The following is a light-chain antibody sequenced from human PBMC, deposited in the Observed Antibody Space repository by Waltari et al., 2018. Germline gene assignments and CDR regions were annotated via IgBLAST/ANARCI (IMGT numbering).Light chain of an antibody. V-gene: IGLV3-25*03. J-gene: IGLJ2*01. CDR2: KDS. CDR1: ALPEQY. Sequence: SYELTRPPSVSVSPGQTARITCSGDALPEQYAYWYQQKPGQAPVLVIYKDSERPSGIPERFSGSSSGTTVTLTISGVQAEDEADYYCQSPDSSGTYWVFGGGTKLTVL. CDR3: QSPDSSGTYWV.